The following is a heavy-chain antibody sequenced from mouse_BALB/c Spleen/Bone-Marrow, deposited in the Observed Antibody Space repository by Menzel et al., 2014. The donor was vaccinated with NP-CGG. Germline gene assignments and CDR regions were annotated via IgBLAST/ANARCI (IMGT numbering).Heavy chain of an antibody. J-gene: IGHJ1*01. Sequence: EVKLEESGGGLVQPGGSLKLSCAASGFDFSRYWMSWVRQAPGKGLEWIGEIDPDSSTINYTPSLKDKFIISRDNAKIXLSLQTSKVKSEVTTLYYCARLNYYGNLFVWGAGTTVTVSS. CDR2: IDPDSSTI. D-gene: IGHD1-1*01. CDR1: GFDFSRYW. V-gene: IGHV4-1*02. CDR3: ARLNYYGNLFV.